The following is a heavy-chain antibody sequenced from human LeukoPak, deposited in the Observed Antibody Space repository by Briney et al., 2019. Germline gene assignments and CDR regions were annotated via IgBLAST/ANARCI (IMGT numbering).Heavy chain of an antibody. CDR3: ARGRCGSYHY. CDR2: INTDGSTT. J-gene: IGHJ4*02. Sequence: GGSLRLSCAASGFTLWNDWMHWVRQAPGKGLVWVSRINTDGSTTTYADSVKGRFTISRDNAKNTLYLQMNSLRVEDTAVYYCARGRCGSYHYWGQGTLVTVSS. D-gene: IGHD1-26*01. V-gene: IGHV3-74*01. CDR1: GFTLWNDW.